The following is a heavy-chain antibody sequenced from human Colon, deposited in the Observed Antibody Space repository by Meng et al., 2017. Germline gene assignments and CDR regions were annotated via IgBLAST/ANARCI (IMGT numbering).Heavy chain of an antibody. CDR2: IYYSGST. Sequence: VQLEESGPGLVRPSETLSLTCPVSGGSVISNSYYWSWIRQPPGKGLEWIGFIYYSGSTNYNPSLKNRVTISVDTSKNQFSLKVSSVTAADTAVYYCARDSGYDKNWFDPWGQGTLVTVSS. CDR1: GGSVISNSYY. CDR3: ARDSGYDKNWFDP. J-gene: IGHJ5*02. D-gene: IGHD5-12*01. V-gene: IGHV4-61*01.